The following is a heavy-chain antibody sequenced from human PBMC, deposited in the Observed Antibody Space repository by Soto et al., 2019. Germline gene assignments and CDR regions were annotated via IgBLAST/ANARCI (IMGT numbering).Heavy chain of an antibody. D-gene: IGHD6-6*01. J-gene: IGHJ6*02. CDR1: GFTVSSYG. Sequence: PGGSLRLSCAASGFTVSSYGMHWVRQAPGTGLEWSVVIWYDGSNKYYADSVKGRFTISRDNSKNTLYLQMHSLRAEDTAVYYCASQAEYSSSSAYYYYYGMDVWGQGTTVTVSS. V-gene: IGHV3-33*01. CDR2: IWYDGSNK. CDR3: ASQAEYSSSSAYYYYYGMDV.